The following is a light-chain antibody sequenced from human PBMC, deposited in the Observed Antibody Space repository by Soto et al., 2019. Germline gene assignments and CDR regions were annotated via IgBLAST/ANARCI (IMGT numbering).Light chain of an antibody. CDR2: EVS. CDR3: SSFTSSNTVV. J-gene: IGLJ2*01. Sequence: QSALTQPASVSGSPGQSITISCTGTSSDVGAYNYVSWYQQHPGKAPKLMISEVSKRPSGVSNRFSGSKSGNTSSLTISGLQGEDEAHYYCSSFTSSNTVVFGGGTKVTVL. CDR1: SSDVGAYNY. V-gene: IGLV2-14*01.